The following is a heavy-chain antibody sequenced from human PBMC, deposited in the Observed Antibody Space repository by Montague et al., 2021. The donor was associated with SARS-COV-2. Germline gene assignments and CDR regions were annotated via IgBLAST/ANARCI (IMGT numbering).Heavy chain of an antibody. J-gene: IGHJ3*02. CDR1: GFIFSDYY. CDR2: IIGSGSNT. V-gene: IGHV3-11*04. CDR3: ARDQGGYGTFDI. D-gene: IGHD5-12*01. Sequence: SLRLSCAAAGFIFSDYYMTWIRQAPGKGLEWVSHIIGSGSNTYYADSVKGRFTISRDTANNSVYLQMNFLGAEDTAVYYCARDQGGYGTFDIWGQGTMVTVSS.